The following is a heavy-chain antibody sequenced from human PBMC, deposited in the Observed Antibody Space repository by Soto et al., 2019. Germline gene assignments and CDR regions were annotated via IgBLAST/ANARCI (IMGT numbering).Heavy chain of an antibody. Sequence: EVQLVESGGGLVQPGGSLRLSCAASGFTVSSNYTSWVRQAPGKGLEWVSVIYSGGTTNYADSVKGRFTISRHNSKNTLYLQMNSLRVEDTAVFYCARFTVTKGVDIWGQGTMVTVSS. V-gene: IGHV3-53*04. CDR2: IYSGGTT. J-gene: IGHJ3*02. D-gene: IGHD4-17*01. CDR1: GFTVSSNY. CDR3: ARFTVTKGVDI.